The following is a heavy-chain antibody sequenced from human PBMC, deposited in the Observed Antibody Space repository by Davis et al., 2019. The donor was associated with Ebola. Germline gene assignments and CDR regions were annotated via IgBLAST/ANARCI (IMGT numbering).Heavy chain of an antibody. CDR1: GFTFSNSW. CDR3: AKPDYGHKTGPNDY. D-gene: IGHD4-17*01. CDR2: INEDGSRK. V-gene: IGHV3-7*01. J-gene: IGHJ4*02. Sequence: GESLKISCEVSGFTFSNSWMSWIRQAPGKGLEWVANINEDGSRKYYVDSVKGRFTISRDNSKNTLYLQMNSLRAEDTAVYYCAKPDYGHKTGPNDYWGQGTLVTVSS.